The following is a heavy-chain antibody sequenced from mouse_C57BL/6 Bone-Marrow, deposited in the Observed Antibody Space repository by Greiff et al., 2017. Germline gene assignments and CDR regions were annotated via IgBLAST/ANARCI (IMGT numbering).Heavy chain of an antibody. D-gene: IGHD2-9*01. Sequence: EVQLQQSGPELVKPGDSVKISCTASGYSFTGYFMNWVMQSPGKSLEWIGRINPYNGDTFYNQKFQGKATLTVDKSSTTAHMQLRSLTSEDSAVYYCASSYYGYEDFGYWGQGTTVTVSA. CDR3: ASSYYGYEDFGY. J-gene: IGHJ2*01. V-gene: IGHV1-20*01. CDR2: INPYNGDT. CDR1: GYSFTGYF.